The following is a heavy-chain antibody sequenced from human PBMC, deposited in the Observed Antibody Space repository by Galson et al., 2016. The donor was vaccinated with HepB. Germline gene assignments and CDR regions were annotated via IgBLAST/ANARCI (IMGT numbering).Heavy chain of an antibody. CDR3: VYNSPRQQLAPNNYQYYYMDV. D-gene: IGHD6-13*01. J-gene: IGHJ6*03. Sequence: PALVKPTQTLTLTCTFSGFSLTTSGVSVGWIRQPPGKALEWLALIYWDDDNRYSPSLNTRLTITKDTSKNQVVLTMTNMDPVDTGTYYCVYNSPRQQLAPNNYQYYYMDVWGKGTTVTVS. CDR1: GFSLTTSGVS. CDR2: IYWDDDN. V-gene: IGHV2-5*04.